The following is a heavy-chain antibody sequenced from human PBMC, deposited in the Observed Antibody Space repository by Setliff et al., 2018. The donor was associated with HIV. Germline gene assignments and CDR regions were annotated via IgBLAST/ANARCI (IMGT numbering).Heavy chain of an antibody. V-gene: IGHV3-48*01. D-gene: IGHD1-26*01. CDR1: GFVFRDHS. Sequence: GGSLRLSCTASGFVFRDHSLHWVRQAPGGGLEWLSYISGTGTTVSYADSVRGRFIISRDSVRNEVYLQIKRLRVEDTAVYYCARDQLRIPERWDFDFWGQGTLVTVSS. J-gene: IGHJ4*02. CDR2: ISGTGTTV. CDR3: ARDQLRIPERWDFDF.